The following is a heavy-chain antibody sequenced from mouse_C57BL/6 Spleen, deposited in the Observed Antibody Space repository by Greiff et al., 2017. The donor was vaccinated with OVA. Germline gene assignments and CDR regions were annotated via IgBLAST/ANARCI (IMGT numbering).Heavy chain of an antibody. CDR3: ARESNYWYFDV. D-gene: IGHD2-5*01. V-gene: IGHV5-6*01. CDR2: ISSGGSYT. J-gene: IGHJ1*03. Sequence: EVKLVESGGDLVKPGGSLKLSCAASGFTFSSYGMSWVRQTPDKRLEWVATISSGGSYTYYPDSVKGRFTISRDNAKNTLYLQMSSLKSEDTAMYYCARESNYWYFDVWGTGTTVTVSS. CDR1: GFTFSSYG.